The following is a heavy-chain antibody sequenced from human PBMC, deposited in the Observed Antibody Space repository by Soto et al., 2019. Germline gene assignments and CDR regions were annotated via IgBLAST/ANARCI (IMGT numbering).Heavy chain of an antibody. CDR1: GFTLSYHY. CDR3: VRATYFSDSSGYTRCLDY. V-gene: IGHV3-72*01. CDR2: SRDKPQGYST. J-gene: IGHJ4*02. Sequence: GGSLRLSCAGSGFTLSYHYIGWVRRAPGKGLEWVGRSRDKPQGYSTAYAASVKGRFTTSRDESKNSAYLQMNSLKTEDTAVYYCVRATYFSDSSGYTRCLDYWGQGTLVTVSS. D-gene: IGHD3-22*01.